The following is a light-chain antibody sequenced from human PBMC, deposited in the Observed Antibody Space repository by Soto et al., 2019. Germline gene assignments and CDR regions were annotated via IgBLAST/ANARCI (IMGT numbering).Light chain of an antibody. CDR2: DAS. J-gene: IGKJ5*01. V-gene: IGKV3-11*01. CDR3: QQRSNWPIT. CDR1: QSVSSY. Sequence: EVGLKQSPGTLSLSTGERATLSCRASQSVSSYLAWYQQKPGQAPRLLIYDASNRATGIPARFSGSGSGTDFTLTISSLEPEDFAVYYCQQRSNWPITFGQGTRLEIK.